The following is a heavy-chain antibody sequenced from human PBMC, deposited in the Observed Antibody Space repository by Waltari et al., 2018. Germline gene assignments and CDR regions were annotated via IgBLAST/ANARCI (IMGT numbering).Heavy chain of an antibody. J-gene: IGHJ6*03. D-gene: IGHD3-3*01. V-gene: IGHV2-26*01. CDR3: ARIRRFWSGEPSYYYYYMDV. CDR1: GFSLSNARLG. CDR2: IFSNDEK. Sequence: QVTLKESGPVLVKPTETLTLTCTVSGFSLSNARLGVSWISQPPGKSLEWLAHIFSNDEKSYSTSLKSRLTISKDTSKSQVVLTMTNMDPVDTATYYCARIRRFWSGEPSYYYYYMDVWGKGTTVTVSS.